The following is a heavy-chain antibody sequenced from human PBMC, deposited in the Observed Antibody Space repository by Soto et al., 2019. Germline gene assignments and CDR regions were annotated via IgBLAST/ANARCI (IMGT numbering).Heavy chain of an antibody. CDR3: ARSTKSGDHSLGLEY. D-gene: IGHD1-1*01. J-gene: IGHJ4*02. CDR1: GGSFRGLS. V-gene: IGHV4-34*01. Sequence: SETLSLTCAVYGGSFRGLSWNWIRQPPGKKMEWIGEIDYRGNTNYNPSLRSRVTLSVDASKNQFSLKVWSVTAADAAKYYCARSTKSGDHSLGLEYWSRGTLVTVSS. CDR2: IDYRGNT.